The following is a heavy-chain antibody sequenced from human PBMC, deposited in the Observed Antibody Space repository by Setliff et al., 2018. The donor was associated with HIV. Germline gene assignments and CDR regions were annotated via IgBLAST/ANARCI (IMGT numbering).Heavy chain of an antibody. CDR1: GGSISSYY. D-gene: IGHD3-22*01. V-gene: IGHV4-59*01. CDR3: ARDSLLIDSSGIRGYFDY. J-gene: IGHJ4*02. CDR2: IYYSGST. Sequence: KTSETLSLTCAVSGGSISSYYWSWIRQPPGKGLEWIGYIYYSGSTNYNPSLKSRVTISVDTSKNQFSLRAEDTAVYYCARDSLLIDSSGIRGYFDYWGQGTLVTVSS.